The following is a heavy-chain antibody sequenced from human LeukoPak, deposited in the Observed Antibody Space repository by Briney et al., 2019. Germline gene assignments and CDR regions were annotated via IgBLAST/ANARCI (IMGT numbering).Heavy chain of an antibody. Sequence: SETLSLTCTVSGDSISSYYWGWIRQPPGKGLEWIGSIYYSGSTYYNPSLKSRVTISVDTSKNQFSLKLSSVTAADTAVYYCATMTTVTHFDYWGQGTLVTVSS. J-gene: IGHJ4*02. V-gene: IGHV4-39*01. CDR1: GDSISSYY. D-gene: IGHD4-17*01. CDR3: ATMTTVTHFDY. CDR2: IYYSGST.